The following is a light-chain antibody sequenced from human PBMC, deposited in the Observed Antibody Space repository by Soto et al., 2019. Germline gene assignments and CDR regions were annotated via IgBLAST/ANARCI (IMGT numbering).Light chain of an antibody. J-gene: IGKJ1*01. CDR3: QQTDSTPRT. CDR1: QSIRNY. Sequence: DIQMTQSPSSLSASVGDRVTISCRASQSIRNYVSWYQQKPGTAPKLLIRAASTLQSGVPSRFSGSGSGTDFTLTISSLQIEDFATYFCQQTDSTPRTFGQGT. V-gene: IGKV1-39*01. CDR2: AAS.